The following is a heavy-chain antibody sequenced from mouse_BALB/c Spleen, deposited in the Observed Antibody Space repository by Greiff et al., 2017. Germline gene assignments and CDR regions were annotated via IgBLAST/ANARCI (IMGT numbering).Heavy chain of an antibody. V-gene: IGHV5-9*03. CDR3: ARCYDGYFDY. D-gene: IGHD2-12*01. CDR2: ISSGGGNT. J-gene: IGHJ2*01. Sequence: EVKLMESGGGLVKPGGSLKLSCAASGFTFSSYTMSWVRQTPEKRLEWVATISSGGGNTYYPDSVKGRFTISRDNAKNNLYLQMSSLRSEDTALYYCARCYDGYFDYWGQGTTLTVSS. CDR1: GFTFSSYT.